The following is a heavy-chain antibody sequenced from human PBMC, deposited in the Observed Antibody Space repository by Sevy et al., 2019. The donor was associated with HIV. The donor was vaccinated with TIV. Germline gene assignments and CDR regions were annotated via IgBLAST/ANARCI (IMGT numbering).Heavy chain of an antibody. J-gene: IGHJ4*02. Sequence: GGSQRLSCAASGFTFSSYAMSWVRQAPGKGLEWVSAISGSGGSTYYADSVKGRFTISRDNSKNTLYLQMNSLRAEDTAVHYCAGNIAARPYGYCGQGTLVTVSS. D-gene: IGHD6-6*01. CDR1: GFTFSSYA. CDR3: AGNIAARPYGY. V-gene: IGHV3-23*01. CDR2: ISGSGGST.